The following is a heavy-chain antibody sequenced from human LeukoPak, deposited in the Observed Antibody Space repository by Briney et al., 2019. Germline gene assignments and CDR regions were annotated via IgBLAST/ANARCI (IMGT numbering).Heavy chain of an antibody. D-gene: IGHD2-2*01. Sequence: GGSLRLSCAAPGFSFSTYAMHWVRQAPGKGLEYVSGISSNGGSTNYANSVKGRFTISRDNSKNRLYLQMGSLRAEDMAVYYCARDKGPAAAYYFDYWGQGTLVTVSS. J-gene: IGHJ4*02. V-gene: IGHV3-64*01. CDR3: ARDKGPAAAYYFDY. CDR1: GFSFSTYA. CDR2: ISSNGGST.